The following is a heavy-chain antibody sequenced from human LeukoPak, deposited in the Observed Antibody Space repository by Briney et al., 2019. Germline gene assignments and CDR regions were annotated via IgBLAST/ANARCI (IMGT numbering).Heavy chain of an antibody. V-gene: IGHV4-30-2*01. CDR1: GGSISSGGYS. Sequence: PSQTLSLTCAVSGGSISSGGYSWSWIRQPPGKGLEWIGHIYHSGSTYYNPSLKSRVTISVDRSKNQFSLKLSSVTAADTAVYYCARVRWLQLPDYWGQGTLVTVSS. D-gene: IGHD5-24*01. CDR2: IYHSGST. CDR3: ARVRWLQLPDY. J-gene: IGHJ4*02.